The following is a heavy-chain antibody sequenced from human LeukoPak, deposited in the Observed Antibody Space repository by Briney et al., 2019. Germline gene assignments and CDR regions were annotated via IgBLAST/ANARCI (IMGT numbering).Heavy chain of an antibody. CDR2: ISSSTRST. Sequence: PGGSLRLSCVTSGFNFSNYGMSWVRQTPGTGLEWLAAISSSTRSTYCADSVKGRCTISRDNSKNTLYPQMNSLRAEDTAVYYCAKDAYDILTGYYFDYWGQGTLVTVSS. D-gene: IGHD3-9*01. CDR1: GFNFSNYG. CDR3: AKDAYDILTGYYFDY. V-gene: IGHV3-23*01. J-gene: IGHJ4*02.